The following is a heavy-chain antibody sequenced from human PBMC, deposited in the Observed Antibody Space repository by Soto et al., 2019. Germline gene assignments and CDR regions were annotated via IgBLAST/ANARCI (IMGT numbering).Heavy chain of an antibody. CDR2: IIPILGIA. J-gene: IGHJ1*01. CDR3: ARTTLGYCSGGSCAEYLQH. CDR1: GGTFSSYT. V-gene: IGHV1-69*02. Sequence: QVQLVQSGAEVKKPESSLKVSCKASGGTFSSYTISWVRQAPGQGLEWMGRIIPILGIANYAQKFQGRVTITADKSTSTAYMELSSLRSEDTAVYYCARTTLGYCSGGSCAEYLQHWGQGTLVTVSS. D-gene: IGHD2-15*01.